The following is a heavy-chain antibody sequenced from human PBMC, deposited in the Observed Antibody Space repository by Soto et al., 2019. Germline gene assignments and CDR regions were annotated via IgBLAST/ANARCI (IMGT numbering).Heavy chain of an antibody. D-gene: IGHD2-15*01. J-gene: IGHJ5*02. V-gene: IGHV4-30-2*01. Sequence: SETRSRTCAVSDGSISRGVYSGMWVRQPPGKVLDWIGYIYHSGSTYYNPSLKSRVTISVDRSKNQFSLKLSSVTAADTAVYYCARGRPGGYCSGGSCPQGRGWFDPWGQGTLVTVSS. CDR2: IYHSGST. CDR1: DGSISRGVYS. CDR3: ARGRPGGYCSGGSCPQGRGWFDP.